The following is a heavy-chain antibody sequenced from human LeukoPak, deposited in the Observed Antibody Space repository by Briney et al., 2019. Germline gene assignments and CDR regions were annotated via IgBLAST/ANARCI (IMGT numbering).Heavy chain of an antibody. D-gene: IGHD2-15*01. Sequence: PSETLSLTCAVYGGSFSGYYWSWIRQPPGKGLEWIGEINHSGSTNYDPSLKSRVTISVDTSKNQFSLKLSSATAADTAVYYCARGGGYCSGGSCYTIWFDPWGQGTLVTVSS. CDR3: ARGGGYCSGGSCYTIWFDP. CDR1: GGSFSGYY. J-gene: IGHJ5*02. CDR2: INHSGST. V-gene: IGHV4-34*01.